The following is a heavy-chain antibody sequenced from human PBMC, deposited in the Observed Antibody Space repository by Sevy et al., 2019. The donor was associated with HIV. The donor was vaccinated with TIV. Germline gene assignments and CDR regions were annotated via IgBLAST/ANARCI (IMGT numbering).Heavy chain of an antibody. CDR1: GYTFTALD. Sequence: ASVKVSCKASGYTFTALDINWVRQATGQELEWMGWMNPNTGQTDYSQRFQGRVTMTRDTSISTAYMELHSLRSDDTAIYYCARGIAAGVDYWGQGTQVTVSS. CDR3: ARGIAAGVDY. CDR2: MNPNTGQT. V-gene: IGHV1-8*01. J-gene: IGHJ4*02. D-gene: IGHD6-13*01.